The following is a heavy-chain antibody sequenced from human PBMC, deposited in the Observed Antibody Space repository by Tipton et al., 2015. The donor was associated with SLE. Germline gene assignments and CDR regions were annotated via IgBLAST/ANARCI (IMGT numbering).Heavy chain of an antibody. D-gene: IGHD3-3*01. CDR3: ARGSIFGVVIDY. Sequence: TLSLTCTVSSGSISSGGYYWSWIRQHPGKGLEWIGYIYYSGSTYYNPSLKSRVTISVDTSKNQFSLKLSSVTAADTAVYYCARGSIFGVVIDYWGQGTLVTVSS. CDR1: SGSISSGGYY. V-gene: IGHV4-31*03. J-gene: IGHJ4*02. CDR2: IYYSGST.